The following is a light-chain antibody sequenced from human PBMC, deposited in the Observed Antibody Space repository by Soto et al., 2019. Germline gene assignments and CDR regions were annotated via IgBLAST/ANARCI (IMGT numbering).Light chain of an antibody. CDR2: SND. J-gene: IGLJ2*01. V-gene: IGLV1-44*01. CDR1: SSNIGTNT. Sequence: QSVLTQPPSASGTPGQRVPISCSGSSSNIGTNTVNWYQQLPGTAPKLLIYSNDQRPSGVPDRFSGSKSGTSASLAISGLQSEDEADYYCQSYDSSLSGVVFGGGTKVTVL. CDR3: QSYDSSLSGVV.